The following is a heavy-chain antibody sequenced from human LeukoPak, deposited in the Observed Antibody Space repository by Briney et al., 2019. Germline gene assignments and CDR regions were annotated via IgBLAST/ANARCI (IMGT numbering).Heavy chain of an antibody. D-gene: IGHD2-15*01. Sequence: GGSLRLSCAASGFTFSSYGMTWVRQAPGKGLEWVSGSGSGGSTYYEDSVKGRFTISRDNPKNTLYLQMNSLRAEDTAVYYCAKNSGGTCYSHLDYWGQGTLVTVSS. V-gene: IGHV3-23*01. CDR2: SGSGGST. CDR3: AKNSGGTCYSHLDY. J-gene: IGHJ4*02. CDR1: GFTFSSYG.